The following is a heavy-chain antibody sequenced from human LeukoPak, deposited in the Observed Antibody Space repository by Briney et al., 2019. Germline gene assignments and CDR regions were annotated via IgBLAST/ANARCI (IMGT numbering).Heavy chain of an antibody. J-gene: IGHJ3*02. CDR3: ASGGYSYGADAADAFDI. V-gene: IGHV4-34*01. D-gene: IGHD5-18*01. CDR1: GGSFSGYY. CDR2: INHSGRT. Sequence: SETLSLTCAVYGGSFSGYYWSWIRQPPGKGLEWIGEINHSGRTNYNPSLKSRVTISVDTSKNQFSLKLSSVTAAVTAVYYCASGGYSYGADAADAFDIWGQGTMVTVSS.